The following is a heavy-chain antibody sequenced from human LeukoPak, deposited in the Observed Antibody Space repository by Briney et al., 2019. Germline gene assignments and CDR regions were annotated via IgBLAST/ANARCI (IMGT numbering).Heavy chain of an antibody. D-gene: IGHD6-6*01. CDR3: ARDRTTYSSSSFDY. J-gene: IGHJ4*02. V-gene: IGHV3-11*01. CDR1: GFTFSDYY. CDR2: ISTGNII. Sequence: PGGSQRLSCAASGFTFSDYYMTWIRKAPGRGQESVSYISTGNIIYYADSVKGRFTISRDNAKNSLYLQMSSLRAEDTAVYYCARDRTTYSSSSFDYWGQGTLVTVSS.